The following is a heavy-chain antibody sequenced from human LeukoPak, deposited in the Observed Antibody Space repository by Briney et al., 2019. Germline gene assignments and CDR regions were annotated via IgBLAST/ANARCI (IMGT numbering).Heavy chain of an antibody. D-gene: IGHD3-10*01. J-gene: IGHJ3*02. Sequence: GASVKVSCKASGYTFAAYYMYWVRPAPGQGLEWMGWIRPNSGVTNYTQKFQGRVTMTRDTSINTAYMELSSLTSDDTAVYFCATRGLHFDIWGQGTMVTVAS. CDR3: ATRGLHFDI. V-gene: IGHV1-2*02. CDR1: GYTFAAYY. CDR2: IRPNSGVT.